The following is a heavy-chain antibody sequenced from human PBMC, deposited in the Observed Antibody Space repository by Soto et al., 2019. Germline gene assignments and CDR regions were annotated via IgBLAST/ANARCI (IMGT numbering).Heavy chain of an antibody. CDR1: GYTFTGYY. J-gene: IGHJ4*02. CDR3: VRDLVTTISDLGY. Sequence: ASVKVSCKPSGYTFTGYYIHWVRQAPGQGLEWMGWINPNSGATNYAQKFQGRVTMTSDTSMSTAYVELARLRSDDTAVYYCVRDLVTTISDLGYWGQGTLVTVSS. D-gene: IGHD5-12*01. CDR2: INPNSGAT. V-gene: IGHV1-2*02.